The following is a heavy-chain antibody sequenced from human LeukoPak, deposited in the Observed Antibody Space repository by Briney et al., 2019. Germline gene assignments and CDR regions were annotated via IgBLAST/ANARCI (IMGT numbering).Heavy chain of an antibody. CDR1: GFTFSGSA. CDR3: AKEDTAMVVAAFDI. D-gene: IGHD5-18*01. Sequence: PGGSLRLSCAASGFTFSGSAMHWVRQASGKGLEWVGRIRSKANSYATAYAASVKGRFTISRDDSKNTAYLQMNSLRAEDTAVYYCAKEDTAMVVAAFDIWGQGTMVTVSS. CDR2: IRSKANSYAT. J-gene: IGHJ3*02. V-gene: IGHV3-73*01.